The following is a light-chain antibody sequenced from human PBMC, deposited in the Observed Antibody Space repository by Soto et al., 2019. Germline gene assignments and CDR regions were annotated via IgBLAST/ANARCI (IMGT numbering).Light chain of an antibody. V-gene: IGKV3-20*01. CDR1: QSISKNY. Sequence: EIVLTQSPGTLSLSPGETATLSCRASQSISKNYLAWYQQKPGQAPRLLTYGASTRATGIPDWFSGSGSGTDFTLTISRLEPEDFAVYFCQQYASSPLTFGGGTKVEI. CDR2: GAS. CDR3: QQYASSPLT. J-gene: IGKJ4*01.